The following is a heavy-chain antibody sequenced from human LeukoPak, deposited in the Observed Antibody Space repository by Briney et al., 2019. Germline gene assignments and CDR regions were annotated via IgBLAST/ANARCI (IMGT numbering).Heavy chain of an antibody. D-gene: IGHD3-9*01. Sequence: SETLSLTRTVSGYSISSGYYWGWIRQPPGKGLEWIGSIYHSGSTNYNPSLKSRVTISVDTSKNQFSLKVTSVTAADTAVYYCARSKDILTGYCFDYWGQGTLVTVSS. CDR2: IYHSGST. J-gene: IGHJ4*02. CDR1: GYSISSGYY. CDR3: ARSKDILTGYCFDY. V-gene: IGHV4-38-2*02.